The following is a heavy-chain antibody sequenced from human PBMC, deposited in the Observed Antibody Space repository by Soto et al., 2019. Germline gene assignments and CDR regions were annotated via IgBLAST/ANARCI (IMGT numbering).Heavy chain of an antibody. V-gene: IGHV1-18*01. J-gene: IGHJ6*04. CDR2: IITINGNT. Sequence: QVELVQSGSELKKPGASVKVSCKPTGYNFISFGLSWVRQAPGQGLEWMGWIITINGNTKYAPKFQGRLTLTADTSTSTACMELNNLQSDDTGVYYCARGPDNLDVWGRGTTVVVSS. CDR3: ARGPDNLDV. CDR1: GYNFISFG.